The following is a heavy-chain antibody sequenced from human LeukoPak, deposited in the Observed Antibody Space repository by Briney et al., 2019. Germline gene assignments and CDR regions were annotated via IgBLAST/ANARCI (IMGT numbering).Heavy chain of an antibody. Sequence: PGGSLRLSCAASGFTFSDYYMSWIRQAPGKGLEWVSYISSSGSTIYYADSVKGRFTISRDNAKNSLYLRMNSLRAEDTAVYYCARDPMAGSINWFDPWGQGTLVTVSS. CDR2: ISSSGSTI. CDR3: ARDPMAGSINWFDP. J-gene: IGHJ5*02. CDR1: GFTFSDYY. V-gene: IGHV3-11*01. D-gene: IGHD6-19*01.